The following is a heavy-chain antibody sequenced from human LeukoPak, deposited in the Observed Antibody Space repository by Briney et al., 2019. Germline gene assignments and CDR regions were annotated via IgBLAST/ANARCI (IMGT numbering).Heavy chain of an antibody. J-gene: IGHJ4*02. CDR1: GITFSNSW. D-gene: IGHD3-10*01. V-gene: IGHV3-7*01. CDR2: IKEDGSEK. Sequence: GESLRLSCAASGITFSNSWMCWVRQAPGKGLEWVANIKEDGSEKYYVNSVKGRLTISRDNAKNSLYLQMNSLRAEDTAVYYCARGGGSGSYYKRELDYWGQGTLVTVSS. CDR3: ARGGGSGSYYKRELDY.